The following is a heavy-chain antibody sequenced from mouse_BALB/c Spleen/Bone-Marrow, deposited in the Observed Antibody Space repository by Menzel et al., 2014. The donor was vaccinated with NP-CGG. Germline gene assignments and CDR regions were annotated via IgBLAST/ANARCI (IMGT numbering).Heavy chain of an antibody. CDR2: INPSTGYT. D-gene: IGHD3-1*01. V-gene: IGHV1-7*01. CDR1: GYTFTSYW. J-gene: IGHJ3*01. CDR3: AGWGQLGLRKAWFAY. Sequence: VQLQQSGAELAKPGASVKMSCKASGYTFTSYWMHWVKQRPGQGLEWIGYINPSTGYTEYNQKFKDKATLTADKSSSTAYMQLSSLTSEDSAVYYCAGWGQLGLRKAWFAYWGQGTLVTVSA.